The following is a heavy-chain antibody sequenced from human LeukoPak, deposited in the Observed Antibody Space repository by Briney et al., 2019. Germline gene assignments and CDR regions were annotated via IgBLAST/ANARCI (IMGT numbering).Heavy chain of an antibody. V-gene: IGHV3-23*01. CDR2: ISGSGGST. Sequence: GGPLRLSCAASGFTFSSYAMSLVRQAPGKGLEWVSAISGSGGSTYYADSVKGRFTISRDNSKNTLYLQMNSLRAEDTAVYYCAKDNGDYYDSSGYYPEFDYWGQGTLVTVSS. J-gene: IGHJ4*02. CDR1: GFTFSSYA. D-gene: IGHD3-22*01. CDR3: AKDNGDYYDSSGYYPEFDY.